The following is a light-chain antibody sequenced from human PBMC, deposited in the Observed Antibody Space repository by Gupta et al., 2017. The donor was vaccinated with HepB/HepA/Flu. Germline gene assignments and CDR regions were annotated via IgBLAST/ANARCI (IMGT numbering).Light chain of an antibody. Sequence: EIVMTQSPATLSVSPGERATLSCRASQSVSSNLAWYQQKPGQAPRLLIYGTSTRATGIPVRFSGSGSGTEFTLTISSRQSEDFAVYYCQQYDNWPPLIFGGGTKVEI. V-gene: IGKV3-15*01. J-gene: IGKJ4*01. CDR3: QQYDNWPPLI. CDR1: QSVSSN. CDR2: GTS.